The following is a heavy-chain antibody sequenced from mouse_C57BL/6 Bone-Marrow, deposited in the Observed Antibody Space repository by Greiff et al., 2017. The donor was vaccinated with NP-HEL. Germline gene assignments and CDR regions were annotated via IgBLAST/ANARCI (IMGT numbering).Heavy chain of an antibody. CDR2: IYPGSGST. V-gene: IGHV1-55*01. D-gene: IGHD1-1*01. Sequence: QVQLQQPGAELVKPGASVKMSCKASGYTFTSYWITWVKQRPGQGLEWIGDIYPGSGSTNYNEKFKSKATLTVDTSSSTAYMQLSSLTSEDSAVYYCAREGGNYYYGSSLFMAMDYWGQGPSVPVSS. CDR1: GYTFTSYW. CDR3: AREGGNYYYGSSLFMAMDY. J-gene: IGHJ4*01.